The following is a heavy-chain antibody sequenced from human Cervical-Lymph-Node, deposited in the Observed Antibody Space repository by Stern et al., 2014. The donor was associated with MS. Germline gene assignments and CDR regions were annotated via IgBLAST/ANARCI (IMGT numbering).Heavy chain of an antibody. D-gene: IGHD1-26*01. Sequence: VQLVESGPGLVKPSQTLSLTCTVSGASISSGTSYWSWIRQPAGGGLEWIGRLPASGGTFYNPSLKSRVTISSDTVQNQFSPNLNSVTAADTAVYYCARGHWELLGNNYFDSWGQGTLVTVSS. CDR2: LPASGGT. V-gene: IGHV4-61*02. J-gene: IGHJ4*02. CDR1: GASISSGTSY. CDR3: ARGHWELLGNNYFDS.